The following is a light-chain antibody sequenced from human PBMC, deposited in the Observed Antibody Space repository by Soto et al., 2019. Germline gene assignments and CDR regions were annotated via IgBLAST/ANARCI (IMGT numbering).Light chain of an antibody. Sequence: QSVLTQPLSASASPGQRVTISCSGGSSNIGSNTVAWYQHLPGTAPPRLIFTAGQRPSGVPGRFSGSTSGTSASLAISGLQSEDEGDDYCSAWDNSLNGYVFGPGTKLTVL. CDR1: SSNIGSNT. CDR2: TAG. J-gene: IGLJ1*01. V-gene: IGLV1-44*01. CDR3: SAWDNSLNGYV.